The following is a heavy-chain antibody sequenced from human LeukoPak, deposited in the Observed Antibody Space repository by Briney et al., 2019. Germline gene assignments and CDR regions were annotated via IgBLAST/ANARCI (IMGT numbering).Heavy chain of an antibody. Sequence: ASVKVSCKASGYTFTAYHIHWVRQAPGQGLEWMGWINSNSGGTNFAQRFQGRVTMTRDTSISTAYMELSRLTSDDTAVYYCAKERYSNGYYTSAYWGQGTLVTVSS. CDR2: INSNSGGT. CDR1: GYTFTAYH. V-gene: IGHV1-2*02. J-gene: IGHJ4*02. D-gene: IGHD6-19*01. CDR3: AKERYSNGYYTSAY.